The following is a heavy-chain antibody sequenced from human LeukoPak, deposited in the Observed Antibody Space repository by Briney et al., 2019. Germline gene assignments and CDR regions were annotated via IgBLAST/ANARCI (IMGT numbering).Heavy chain of an antibody. J-gene: IGHJ4*02. V-gene: IGHV6-1*01. CDR1: GDSVSSNSAA. Sequence: SQTLSLTCAISGDSVSSNSAAWNWIRQSPSSGLEWLGRTYYRSKWYNDYAVSVKSRITINPDTSKNQFSLQLNSVTPEDTAVYYCARDRYCSSTSCKYYFDYWGQGTLVTVSS. CDR2: TYYRSKWYN. CDR3: ARDRYCSSTSCKYYFDY. D-gene: IGHD2-2*01.